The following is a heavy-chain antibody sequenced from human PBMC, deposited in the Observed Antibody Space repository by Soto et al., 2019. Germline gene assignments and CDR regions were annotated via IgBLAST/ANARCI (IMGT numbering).Heavy chain of an antibody. CDR1: GYTFTSYD. V-gene: IGHV1-8*01. CDR3: ARESDILTGYYSSYYYYYMDV. Sequence: AAVKVSCKASGYTFTSYDINWVRQATGQGLEWMGWMNPNSGNTGYAQKFQGRVTMTRNTSISTAYMELSSRRSEDTAVYYFARESDILTGYYSSYYYYYMDVRAQGTTVPVSS. J-gene: IGHJ6*03. CDR2: MNPNSGNT. D-gene: IGHD3-9*01.